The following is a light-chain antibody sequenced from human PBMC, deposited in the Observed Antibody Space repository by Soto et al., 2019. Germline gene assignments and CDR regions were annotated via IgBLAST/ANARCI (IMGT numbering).Light chain of an antibody. CDR1: SSDIGTYKY. V-gene: IGLV2-14*01. Sequence: QSVLTQPASVSGSPGQSITISCTGTSSDIGTYKYVSCFQHHPGKAPKLIIFEVSNRPSGISDRFSGFKSANTAYLTISGVQPEDEADYHCSSYTTIKTVVFSGGTKLTVL. J-gene: IGLJ2*01. CDR3: SSYTTIKTVV. CDR2: EVS.